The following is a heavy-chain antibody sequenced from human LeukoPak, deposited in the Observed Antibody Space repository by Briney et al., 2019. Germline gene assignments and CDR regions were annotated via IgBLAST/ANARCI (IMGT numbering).Heavy chain of an antibody. D-gene: IGHD3-22*01. CDR2: INPNSGGT. J-gene: IGHJ4*02. V-gene: IGHV1-2*06. Sequence: GASVKVSCKASGYTFTGYYMHWVRRAPGQGLEWMGRINPNSGGTNHAQKFQGRVTMTRDTSISTAYMELSRLRSDDTAVYYCARASTVMYYYDSSGFIARDYWGQGTLVTVSS. CDR1: GYTFTGYY. CDR3: ARASTVMYYYDSSGFIARDY.